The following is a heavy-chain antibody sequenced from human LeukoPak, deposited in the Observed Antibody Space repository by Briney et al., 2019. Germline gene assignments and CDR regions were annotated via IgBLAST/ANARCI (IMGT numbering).Heavy chain of an antibody. Sequence: GGSLRLSCAASGFTFSSYSMNWVRQAPGKGLEWVSSISSSSSYIYYADSVKGRFTTSRDNAKNSLYLQMNSLRAEDTAVYYCAREYCSGGSCYAYWGQGTLVTVSS. CDR3: AREYCSGGSCYAY. J-gene: IGHJ4*02. D-gene: IGHD2-15*01. CDR1: GFTFSSYS. V-gene: IGHV3-21*01. CDR2: ISSSSSYI.